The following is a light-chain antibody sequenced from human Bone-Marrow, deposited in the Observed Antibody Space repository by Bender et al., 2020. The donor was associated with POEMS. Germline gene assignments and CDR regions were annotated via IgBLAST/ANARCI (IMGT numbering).Light chain of an antibody. V-gene: IGLV4-69*01. CDR3: QTWGTGIRL. J-gene: IGLJ3*02. CDR1: SGHSSYS. Sequence: QLVLTQSPSASASLGASVNLTCTLSSGHSSYSIAWHQLQPEKGPRYLMTLNSDGSHKKGDGIPDRFSGSSSGAERYLIISSLQSEDEADYYCQTWGTGIRLFGGGTKVTVL. CDR2: LNSDGSH.